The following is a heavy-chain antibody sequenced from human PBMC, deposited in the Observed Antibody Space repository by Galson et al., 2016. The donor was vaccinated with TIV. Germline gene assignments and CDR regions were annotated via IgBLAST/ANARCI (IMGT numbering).Heavy chain of an antibody. V-gene: IGHV3-30*18. CDR2: IAYDGSYK. D-gene: IGHD3-3*01. CDR3: AKEENSGYYPNDAFDF. CDR1: GFTFSSYN. Sequence: LRLSCAASGFTFSSYNMHWVRQAPGKGLEWVAVIAYDGSYKHYAVSVKGRFTVSRDNSKTTLDLQMNSLGAEDTALYYCAKEENSGYYPNDAFDFWGQGTMVTVS. J-gene: IGHJ3*01.